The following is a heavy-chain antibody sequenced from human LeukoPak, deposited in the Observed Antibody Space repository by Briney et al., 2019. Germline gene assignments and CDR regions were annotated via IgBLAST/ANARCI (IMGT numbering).Heavy chain of an antibody. CDR1: GFTFSSYS. CDR3: ARDLWMATSWVI. D-gene: IGHD5-24*01. CDR2: ISSSSSYI. J-gene: IGHJ3*02. Sequence: GGSLRLSCAASGFTFSSYSMNWVRQAPGKGPEWVSSISSSSSYIYYADSVKGRFTISRDNAKNSLYLQMNSLRAEDTAVYYCARDLWMATSWVIWGQGTMVTVSS. V-gene: IGHV3-21*01.